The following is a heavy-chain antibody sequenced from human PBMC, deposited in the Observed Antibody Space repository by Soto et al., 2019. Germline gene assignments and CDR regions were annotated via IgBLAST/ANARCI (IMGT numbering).Heavy chain of an antibody. Sequence: QVQLVQSGAEVKKPGSSAKVSCRASGGTFSSYAVSWVRQAPGQGLEWMGVIIPLVGSPKYAQKFQGRVTITADDSATTAYMELTGLRSDDTAVYYCARESSSPNYYYYGMDVWGQGTTVTVSS. J-gene: IGHJ6*02. CDR1: GGTFSSYA. CDR3: ARESSSPNYYYYGMDV. D-gene: IGHD2-2*01. CDR2: IIPLVGSP. V-gene: IGHV1-69*01.